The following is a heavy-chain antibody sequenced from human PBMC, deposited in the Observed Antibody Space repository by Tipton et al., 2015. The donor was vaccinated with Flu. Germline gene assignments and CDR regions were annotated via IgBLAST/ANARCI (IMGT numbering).Heavy chain of an antibody. D-gene: IGHD1-26*01. CDR2: IYTSGST. CDR1: GGSISSYY. CDR3: TRERGGSYLRWFDP. V-gene: IGHV4-4*07. Sequence: TLSLTCTVSGGSISSYYWSWIRQPAGKGLEWIGRIYTSGSTNYNPSLKSRVTMSVDTSKNQFSLKLSSVTAADTAVYYCTRERGGSYLRWFDPLGQGTLVTVSS. J-gene: IGHJ5*02.